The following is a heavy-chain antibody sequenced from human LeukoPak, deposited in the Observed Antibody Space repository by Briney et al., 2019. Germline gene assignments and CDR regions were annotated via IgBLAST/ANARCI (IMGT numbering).Heavy chain of an antibody. V-gene: IGHV4-39*01. CDR1: GGSISSSSYY. Sequence: SSETLSLTCTVSGGSISSSSYYWGWIRQPPGKGLEWIGSIYYSGSTYYNPSLKSRVTISVDTSKNQFSLKLSSVTAADTAVYYCARHINDILTGYLGYYYMDVWGKGTTVTVSS. J-gene: IGHJ6*03. CDR2: IYYSGST. D-gene: IGHD3-9*01. CDR3: ARHINDILTGYLGYYYMDV.